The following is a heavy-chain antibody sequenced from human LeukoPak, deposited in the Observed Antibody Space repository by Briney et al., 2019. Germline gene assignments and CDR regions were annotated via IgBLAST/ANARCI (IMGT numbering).Heavy chain of an antibody. CDR2: ISSNGGST. V-gene: IGHV3-64*01. J-gene: IGHJ3*02. CDR3: ARGEGCSSTSCYKAEDDAFDI. Sequence: ASVKVSCKASGYTFTGYYMHWVRQAPGKGLEYVSAISSNGGSTYYANSVKGRFTISRDNSKNTLYLQMGSLRAEDMAVYYCARGEGCSSTSCYKAEDDAFDIWGQGTMVTVSS. CDR1: GYTFTGYY. D-gene: IGHD2-2*02.